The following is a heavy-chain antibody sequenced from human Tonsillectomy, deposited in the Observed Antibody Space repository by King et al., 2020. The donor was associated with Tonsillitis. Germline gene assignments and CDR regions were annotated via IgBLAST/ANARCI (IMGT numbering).Heavy chain of an antibody. D-gene: IGHD2-2*01. CDR3: ARAGFCDSTSCYRYYYYMDV. V-gene: IGHV3-30-3*01. CDR2: ISYDGSNN. Sequence: VQLVESGGGVVQPGRSLRLSCAASGFTFTTYAMHWVRQAPGKGLEWVAFISYDGSNNSYKDSVKGRYTISRDNSKNTLYLQMNSLSAEDTAVYYCARAGFCDSTSCYRYYYYMDVWGKGTTVTVSS. J-gene: IGHJ6*03. CDR1: GFTFTTYA.